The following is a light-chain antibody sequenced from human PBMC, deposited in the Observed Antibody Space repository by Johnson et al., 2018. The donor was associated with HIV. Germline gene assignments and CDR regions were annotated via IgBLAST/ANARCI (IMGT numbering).Light chain of an antibody. V-gene: IGLV1-51*01. CDR1: SSNIGNNY. J-gene: IGLJ1*01. CDR2: DNN. Sequence: QSVLTQPHSVSAAPGQKVTISCSGSSSNIGNNYVSWYQQLPGTAPKLLIYDNNKRPSGTPDRFSGSKSGTSATLGITGPQTGDEADYYCGTWDSSLSAYVFGTGTKVTVL. CDR3: GTWDSSLSAYV.